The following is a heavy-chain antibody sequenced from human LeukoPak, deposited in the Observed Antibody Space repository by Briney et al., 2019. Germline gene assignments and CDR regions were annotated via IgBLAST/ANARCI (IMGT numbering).Heavy chain of an antibody. J-gene: IGHJ6*02. CDR2: IIPIFGTA. CDR1: GCTFTSYY. Sequence: WASVTVSCKASGCTFTSYYMHWVRQAPGQGLEWMGGIIPIFGTANYAQKFQGRVTITADESTSTAYMELSSLRSEDTAVYYCARASYNWNYRYYYYGMDVWGQGTTVTVSS. CDR3: ARASYNWNYRYYYYGMDV. D-gene: IGHD1-7*01. V-gene: IGHV1-69*13.